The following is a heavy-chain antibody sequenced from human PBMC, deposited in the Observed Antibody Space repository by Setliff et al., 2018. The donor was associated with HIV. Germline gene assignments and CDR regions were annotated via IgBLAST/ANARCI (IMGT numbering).Heavy chain of an antibody. CDR3: ARQFWMLTTLYFGS. V-gene: IGHV4-4*08. J-gene: IGHJ4*02. D-gene: IGHD3-16*01. CDR1: GGSISSYY. CDR2: IYTSGST. Sequence: PSETLSLTCTVSGGSISSYYWSWIRQPPGKGLEWIGYIYTSGSTNYNPSLKSRVTMTQHTSKNHFSLSLSSVTAADTAVYYCARQFWMLTTLYFGSLGPGTLVTVSS.